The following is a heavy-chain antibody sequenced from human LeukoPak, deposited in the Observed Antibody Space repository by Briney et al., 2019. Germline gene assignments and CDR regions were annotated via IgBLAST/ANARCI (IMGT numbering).Heavy chain of an antibody. CDR1: GFTFSSYS. CDR2: ISSSSSTI. J-gene: IGHJ6*03. V-gene: IGHV3-48*01. CDR3: ARYGDYADYYYMDV. D-gene: IGHD4-17*01. Sequence: GGSLRLSCAASGFTFSSYSMNWVRQAPGKGLEWVSYISSSSSTIYYADSVKGRFTISRDNAKNSLYLQMNSLRAEDTAVYYCARYGDYADYYYMDVWGKGTTVTVSS.